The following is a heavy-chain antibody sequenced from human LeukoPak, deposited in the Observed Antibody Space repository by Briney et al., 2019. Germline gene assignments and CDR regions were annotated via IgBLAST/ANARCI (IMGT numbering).Heavy chain of an antibody. CDR3: ARFWRNSGLTKTWVDY. CDR2: MNPNSGNT. Sequence: ASVKVSCKASGYTFTSYDINWVRQATGQGLEWMGWMNPNSGNTGYAQKFQGRVTMTRNTSISTAYMELSSLRSEDTAVHYCARFWRNSGLTKTWVDYWGRGTLVTVSS. V-gene: IGHV1-8*01. D-gene: IGHD6-19*01. J-gene: IGHJ4*02. CDR1: GYTFTSYD.